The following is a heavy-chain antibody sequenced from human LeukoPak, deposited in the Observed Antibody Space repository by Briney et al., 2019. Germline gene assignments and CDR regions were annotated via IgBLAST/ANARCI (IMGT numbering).Heavy chain of an antibody. Sequence: GGSLRLSCAASGFTFSSYSMNWVRQAPGKGLGWVSSISSSSSYIYYADSVKGRFTISRDNAKNSLYLQMNSLRAEDTAVYYCARDDGDYPDYWGQGTLVTVSS. D-gene: IGHD4-17*01. CDR1: GFTFSSYS. V-gene: IGHV3-21*01. CDR3: ARDDGDYPDY. CDR2: ISSSSSYI. J-gene: IGHJ4*02.